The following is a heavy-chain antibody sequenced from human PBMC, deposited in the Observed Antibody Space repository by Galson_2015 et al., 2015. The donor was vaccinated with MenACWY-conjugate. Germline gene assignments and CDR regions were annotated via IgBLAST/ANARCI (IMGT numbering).Heavy chain of an antibody. V-gene: IGHV3-66*04. J-gene: IGHJ6*02. CDR2: IYTGGST. Sequence: SLRLSCAASGFSFRSNAMSWVRQAPGKGLEWVSLIYTGGSTYYADSVKGRFTISRDNSENTLSLQMNSLRVEDTAVYYCARHLTSAQSYGMDVWGQGTTVIVSS. CDR1: GFSFRSNA. CDR3: ARHLTSAQSYGMDV. D-gene: IGHD4-17*01.